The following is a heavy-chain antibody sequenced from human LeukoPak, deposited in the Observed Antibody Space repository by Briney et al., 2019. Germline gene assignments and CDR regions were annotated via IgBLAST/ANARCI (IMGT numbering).Heavy chain of an antibody. Sequence: GSVSVSCKASGYSFTDYFMHWVRQAPGQGVEWRGWINPNSGDTDYAQKFQGRVTLTRDASIGTAYMELTRLRSDDTAVYYCATPTERLLPDYWGQGTLVTVSS. J-gene: IGHJ4*02. CDR3: ATPTERLLPDY. CDR2: INPNSGDT. CDR1: GYSFTDYF. V-gene: IGHV1-2*02. D-gene: IGHD2-15*01.